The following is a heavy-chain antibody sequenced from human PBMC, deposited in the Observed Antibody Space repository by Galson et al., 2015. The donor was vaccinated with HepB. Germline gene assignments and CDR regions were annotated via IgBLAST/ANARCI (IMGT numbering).Heavy chain of an antibody. CDR3: TKDRFELADRGKIIDF. J-gene: IGHJ4*02. CDR2: ITSGNSI. D-gene: IGHD6-13*01. Sequence: SLRLSCAASGFTFTSYSMNWVRQAPGKGLEWVSYITSGNSIKYGDSVKGRFTISRDNAKSSLYLQMTSLRAEDTGVYYCTKDRFELADRGKIIDFWGQGTLVTVSS. V-gene: IGHV3-48*04. CDR1: GFTFTSYS.